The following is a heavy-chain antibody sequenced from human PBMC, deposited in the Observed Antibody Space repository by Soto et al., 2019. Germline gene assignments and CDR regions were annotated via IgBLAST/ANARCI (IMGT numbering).Heavy chain of an antibody. J-gene: IGHJ5*02. D-gene: IGHD3-22*01. Sequence: QVQLVQSGAEVKKPGASVKVSCKASGYTFTSYDIHWVRQATGQGLEWMGWKNPFSTNTAYAQKFQGRVTMTRNTSISTAYMELSSLRSEDTAVYYCALVVANWFDPWGQGTLVTVSS. CDR3: ALVVANWFDP. V-gene: IGHV1-8*01. CDR1: GYTFTSYD. CDR2: KNPFSTNT.